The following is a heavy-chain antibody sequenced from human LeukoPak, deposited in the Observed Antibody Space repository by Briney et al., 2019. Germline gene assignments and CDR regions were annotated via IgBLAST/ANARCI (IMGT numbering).Heavy chain of an antibody. Sequence: GGSLRLSCVASGFTFSNAWMTWVRQAPGKGLEWVGRINSKTDGGTTDYGAPVKGRFTISRDDSKNTLYLQMNSLRPEDTAVYYCTTAGCFDYYYYYIDVWGKGTTVTVSS. CDR2: INSKTDGGTT. CDR3: TTAGCFDYYYYYIDV. D-gene: IGHD2-15*01. CDR1: GFTFSNAW. V-gene: IGHV3-15*01. J-gene: IGHJ6*03.